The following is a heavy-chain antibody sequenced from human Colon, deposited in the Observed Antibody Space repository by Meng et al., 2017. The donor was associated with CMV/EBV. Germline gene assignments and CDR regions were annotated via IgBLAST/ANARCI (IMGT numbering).Heavy chain of an antibody. CDR2: IHHSGST. V-gene: IGHV4-34*01. CDR3: SRGADPYKSGIY. J-gene: IGHJ4*02. CDR1: VGALICYY. Sequence: QPLRWAPDPLYPSDHLSASGTVYVGALICYYWTWIRQPPGKGLEWIGEIHHSGSTFYNPSLNNRVSISVDTSKNQFSLNLRSVTAADTAVYYCSRGADPYKSGIYWGQGALVTVFS. D-gene: IGHD5-24*01.